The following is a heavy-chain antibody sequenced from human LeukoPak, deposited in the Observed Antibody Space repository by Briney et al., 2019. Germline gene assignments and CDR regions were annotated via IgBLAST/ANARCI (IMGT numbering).Heavy chain of an antibody. CDR1: GFNFNHYG. D-gene: IGHD6-13*01. Sequence: GGSLSLSCAASGFNFNHYGMHWVRQAPGKGLEWVAIIWYDGSNKDTADSVKGRFTISRDNSKKMLYLQMNSLEIDDTAVYYCARPRGAAAGTPDYWGQGTLVTVSS. CDR3: ARPRGAAAGTPDY. J-gene: IGHJ4*02. CDR2: IWYDGSNK. V-gene: IGHV3-33*01.